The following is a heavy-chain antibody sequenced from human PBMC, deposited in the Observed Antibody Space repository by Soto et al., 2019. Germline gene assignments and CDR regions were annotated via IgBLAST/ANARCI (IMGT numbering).Heavy chain of an antibody. V-gene: IGHV4-4*02. CDR3: AKRAPHYELLTGLSYYYYGMGV. J-gene: IGHJ6*02. CDR2: IYHSGST. D-gene: IGHD3-9*01. CDR1: GGSISSSNW. Sequence: QVQLQESGPGLVKPSGTLSLTCAVSGGSISSSNWWSWVRQPPGKGLEWIGEIYHSGSTNYNPSLKSRVTISVDKSRNRFSLQLSAVAAADTAVYYCAKRAPHYELLTGLSYYYYGMGVWGQGTTVTVSS.